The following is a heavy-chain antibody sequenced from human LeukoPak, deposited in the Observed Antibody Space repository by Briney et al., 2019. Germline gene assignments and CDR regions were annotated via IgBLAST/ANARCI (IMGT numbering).Heavy chain of an antibody. CDR1: GGSMSSTTYY. Sequence: PSETLSLTCTVSGGSMSSTTYYWSWIRQHPENGLEWIEYIYYNGRPYYTPTLKGRLTISVDASKNQFSMQLSSVTAADTAMYYCARENIATRLLSFDFWGQGTMVTVSS. CDR2: IYYNGRP. D-gene: IGHD6-6*01. V-gene: IGHV4-31*03. CDR3: ARENIATRLLSFDF. J-gene: IGHJ3*01.